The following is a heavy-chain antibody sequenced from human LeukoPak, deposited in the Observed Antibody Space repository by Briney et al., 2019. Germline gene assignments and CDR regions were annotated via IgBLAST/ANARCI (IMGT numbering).Heavy chain of an antibody. D-gene: IGHD5-12*01. CDR2: ISGSGGST. CDR1: GFTFSSYA. J-gene: IGHJ4*02. Sequence: GGSLRLSCAASGFTFSSYARSWVRQAPGKGLEWVSAISGSGGSTYYADSVKGRSTISRDNSKNTLYLQMNSLRAEDTAVYYCAKDADIVATSPVDYWGQGTLVTVSS. V-gene: IGHV3-23*01. CDR3: AKDADIVATSPVDY.